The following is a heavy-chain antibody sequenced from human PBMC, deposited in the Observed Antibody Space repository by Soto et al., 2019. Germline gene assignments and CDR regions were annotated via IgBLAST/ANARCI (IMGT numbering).Heavy chain of an antibody. CDR2: ISAYNGNT. Sequence: QVQLVQSGAEVKKPGASVKVSCKASGYSFASYAISWMRQAPGQGLEWMGWISAYNGNTKYAQKHQGKVTMTTDTSTSTAYMELRSQKSDDTAVYYCARDTPPPDSWGQGSLVTVTS. J-gene: IGHJ4*02. CDR1: GYSFASYA. V-gene: IGHV1-18*01. CDR3: ARDTPPPDS.